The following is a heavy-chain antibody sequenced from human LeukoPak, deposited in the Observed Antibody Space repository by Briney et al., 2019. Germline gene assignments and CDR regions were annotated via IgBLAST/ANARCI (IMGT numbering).Heavy chain of an antibody. J-gene: IGHJ4*02. CDR3: ASSKGMATADY. CDR1: GFTFSSYR. D-gene: IGHD5-24*01. V-gene: IGHV3-74*01. CDR2: INSDGSNT. Sequence: GGSLRLSCAGSGFTFSSYRMHWVRQAPGKGLVWVSRINSDGSNTRYADSVKGRFTISRDNAKNTQYLQMNSLRAEDTAVYYCASSKGMATADYWGQGTLVTVSS.